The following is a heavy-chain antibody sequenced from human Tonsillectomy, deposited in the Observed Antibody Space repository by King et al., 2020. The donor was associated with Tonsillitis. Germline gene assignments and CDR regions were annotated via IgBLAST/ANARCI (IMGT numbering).Heavy chain of an antibody. CDR1: GYTFIDYY. CDR2: SNPNSGDT. Sequence: QLVQSGAEVKKPGASVQVSCRASGYTFIDYYIHWLRQAPGQGREWMGWSNPNSGDTLFAQKFQGRVTMTTDASINTAYLELSSLRSDDTAVYYCYTTSYCDSNDYNSCNFWGQGTLVSVS. V-gene: IGHV1-2*02. D-gene: IGHD3-22*01. J-gene: IGHJ4*02. CDR3: YTTSYCDSNDYNSCNF.